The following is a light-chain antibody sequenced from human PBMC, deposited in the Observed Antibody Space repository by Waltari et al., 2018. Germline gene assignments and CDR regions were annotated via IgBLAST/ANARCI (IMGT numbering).Light chain of an antibody. V-gene: IGLV2-11*01. CDR2: DVT. CDR3: CSYGGSYSFVV. J-gene: IGLJ2*01. CDR1: SRYVGGYNY. Sequence: QSALTQPRPVSGSPGQSVTISCTGTSRYVGGYNYVSRYQQHPGKAPKLIIYDVTKRPSGVPDRFSGSKSGNTASLTISGLQAEDEADYYCCSYGGSYSFVVFGGGTKLTVL.